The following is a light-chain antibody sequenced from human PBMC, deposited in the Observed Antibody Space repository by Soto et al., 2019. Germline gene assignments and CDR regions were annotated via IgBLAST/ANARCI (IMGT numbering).Light chain of an antibody. J-gene: IGKJ2*01. V-gene: IGKV1-39*01. CDR2: AAS. Sequence: DIQMTQSPSSLSASVGDRVTITCRASQTISTYLNWYQQKPGKAPKLLIYAASSLQSGVPSRFSGSGSGTDFTPTISSLTPEDFATYYCQQSHGIPYTFGQGTRLEI. CDR3: QQSHGIPYT. CDR1: QTISTY.